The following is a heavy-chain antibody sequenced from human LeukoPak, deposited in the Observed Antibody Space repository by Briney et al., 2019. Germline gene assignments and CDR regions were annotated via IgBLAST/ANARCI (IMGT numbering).Heavy chain of an antibody. Sequence: PSETLSLTCTVSGGSISSYFWSWIRQTPGKGLEWIGDIHYSGSTNYNPSLKSRVTISVDTSKNQFSLKLTSVTAADTAVYYCARQGVSSHQYYFDYWGQGTLVTVSS. CDR3: ARQGVSSHQYYFDY. D-gene: IGHD2-2*01. V-gene: IGHV4-59*08. CDR2: IHYSGST. CDR1: GGSISSYF. J-gene: IGHJ4*02.